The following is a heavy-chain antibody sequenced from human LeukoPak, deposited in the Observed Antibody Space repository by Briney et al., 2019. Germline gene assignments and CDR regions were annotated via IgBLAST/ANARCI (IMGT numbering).Heavy chain of an antibody. V-gene: IGHV4-34*01. D-gene: IGHD3-9*01. CDR3: ARDKGEYFDWFTPSDAFDI. J-gene: IGHJ3*02. CDR2: INHSGST. CDR1: GGSFSGYY. Sequence: PSETLSLTCAVYGGSFSGYYWSWIRQPPGKGLEWIGEINHSGSTNYNPSLKSRVTISVDTSKNQFSLKLSSVTAEDTAVYYCARDKGEYFDWFTPSDAFDIWGQGTMVTVSS.